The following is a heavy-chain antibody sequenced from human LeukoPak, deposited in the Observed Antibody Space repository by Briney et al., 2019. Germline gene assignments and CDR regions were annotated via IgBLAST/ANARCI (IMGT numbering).Heavy chain of an antibody. CDR2: IGSSSSYI. CDR3: ARDLEDWYFDL. V-gene: IGHV3-21*01. J-gene: IGHJ2*01. CDR1: GFTFSSYS. Sequence: PGGSLRLSCAASGFTFSSYSMNWVRQAPGKGLEWVSSIGSSSSYIYYADSVKGRFTISRDNAKNSLYLQMNSLRAEDTAVYYCARDLEDWYFDLWGRGTLVTVSS. D-gene: IGHD5-24*01.